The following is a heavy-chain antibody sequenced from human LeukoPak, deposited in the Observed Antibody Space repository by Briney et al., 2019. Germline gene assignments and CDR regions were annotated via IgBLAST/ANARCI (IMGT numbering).Heavy chain of an antibody. CDR1: GFTVITSF. CDR3: ARAIVAGTFLDY. V-gene: IGHV3-33*08. D-gene: IGHD6-19*01. Sequence: GGSLRLSCAASGFTVITSFMSWVRQAPGKGLEWVAVIWYDGSNKYYADSVKGRFTISRDNSKNTLYLQMNSLRAEDTAVYYCARAIVAGTFLDYWGQGTLVTVSS. J-gene: IGHJ4*02. CDR2: IWYDGSNK.